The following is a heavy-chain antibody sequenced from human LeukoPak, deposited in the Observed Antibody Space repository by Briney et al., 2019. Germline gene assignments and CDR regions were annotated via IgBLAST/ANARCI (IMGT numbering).Heavy chain of an antibody. CDR3: ARTYGSSWDTTYFDY. CDR2: IRNKANGYTT. J-gene: IGHJ4*02. V-gene: IGHV3-72*01. CDR1: GFIFSDHY. D-gene: IGHD6-13*01. Sequence: GGSLRLSCAASGFIFSDHYMAWVRQAPGKGLEWVGRIRNKANGYTTEYAASVQGRFTISRDDSKNSLYLQMNSPRTEDTAVYYCARTYGSSWDTTYFDYWGQGTLVTVSS.